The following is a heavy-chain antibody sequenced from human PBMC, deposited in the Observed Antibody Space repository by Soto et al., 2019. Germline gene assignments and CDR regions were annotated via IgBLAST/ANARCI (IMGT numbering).Heavy chain of an antibody. CDR1: GVTVSINA. D-gene: IGHD2-21*01. CDR2: ISDSGGST. V-gene: IGHV3-23*01. J-gene: IGHJ4*02. CDR3: ARAFCGGSTSRHGGSFEY. Sequence: SLELGSTACGVTVSINAMPGLREAPGKGPEWVAAISDSGGSTYYADYVKGRLTLSRDNSKNTLNLQMSSLTADDAALYYCARAFCGGSTSRHGGSFEYWGQGTRVTVSS.